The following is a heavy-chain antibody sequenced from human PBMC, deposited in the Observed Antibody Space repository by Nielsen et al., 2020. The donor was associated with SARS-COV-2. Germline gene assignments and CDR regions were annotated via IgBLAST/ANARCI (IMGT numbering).Heavy chain of an antibody. CDR2: INHSGST. Sequence: GSLSLSCAVYGGSFSGYYWSWIRQPPEKGLEWNGEINHSGSTNYNPSLKSRVTISVDTSKNQFSLKLSSVTAADTAVYYCARDVRIFWGSAPYYYYGMDVWGQGTTVTVSS. J-gene: IGHJ6*02. V-gene: IGHV4-34*01. CDR3: ARDVRIFWGSAPYYYYGMDV. D-gene: IGHD2/OR15-2a*01. CDR1: GGSFSGYY.